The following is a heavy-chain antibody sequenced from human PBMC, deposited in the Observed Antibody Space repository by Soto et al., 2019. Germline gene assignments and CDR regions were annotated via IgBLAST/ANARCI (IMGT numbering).Heavy chain of an antibody. Sequence: QVQLVQSGAEVKKPGSSVKVSCKASGGTFSSYAISWVRQAPGQGLEWMGGIIPIFGTANYAQKFQGRVTITADESTSTADMELSSLRSEDTAVYYCARDSRPYCSGGSCYSDDYWGQGPLVTVSS. CDR3: ARDSRPYCSGGSCYSDDY. V-gene: IGHV1-69*12. J-gene: IGHJ4*02. CDR1: GGTFSSYA. CDR2: IIPIFGTA. D-gene: IGHD2-15*01.